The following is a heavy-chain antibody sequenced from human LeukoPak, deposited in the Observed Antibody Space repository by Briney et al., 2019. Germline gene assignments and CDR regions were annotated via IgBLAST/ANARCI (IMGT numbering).Heavy chain of an antibody. CDR2: INPNSGGT. D-gene: IGHD3-22*01. V-gene: IGHV1-2*06. Sequence: ASVKVSCKASGYTFTGYYMHWVRQAPGQGLEWMGRINPNSGGTNYAQKLQGRVTMTRDTSISTAYMELSRLRSDDTAVYYCARVLPYYYDSSGYAFDIWGQGTMVTVSS. CDR1: GYTFTGYY. CDR3: ARVLPYYYDSSGYAFDI. J-gene: IGHJ3*02.